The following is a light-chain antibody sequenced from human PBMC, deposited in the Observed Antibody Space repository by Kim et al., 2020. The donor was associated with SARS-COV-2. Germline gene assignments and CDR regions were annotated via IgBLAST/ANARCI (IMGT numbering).Light chain of an antibody. V-gene: IGKV3-15*01. Sequence: GSPGERATLSCRASQSVSSNLAWYQQKPVQAPRLLIYGASTRATGIPARFSGSGSGTEFTLTISSLQSEDFAVYYCQQYNKWPLTFGGGTKVDIK. J-gene: IGKJ4*01. CDR1: QSVSSN. CDR3: QQYNKWPLT. CDR2: GAS.